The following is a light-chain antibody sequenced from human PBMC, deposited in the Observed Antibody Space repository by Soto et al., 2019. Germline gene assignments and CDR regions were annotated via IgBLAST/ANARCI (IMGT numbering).Light chain of an antibody. CDR2: DDS. CDR1: NIGSYS. V-gene: IGLV3-21*02. J-gene: IGLJ2*01. Sequence: SYELTQPPSVSVAPGQTARITCGGNNIGSYSVHWCQQKPGQAPVLVVYDDSDRPSEIPERFSGSNSGNTATLTISGVEAGDEAEYYCQVLDSSSDHVVFGGGTKLTVL. CDR3: QVLDSSSDHVV.